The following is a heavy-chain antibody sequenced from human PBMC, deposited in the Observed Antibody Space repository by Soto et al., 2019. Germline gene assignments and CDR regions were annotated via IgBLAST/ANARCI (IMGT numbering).Heavy chain of an antibody. CDR3: ARDTSNSFDY. CDR2: ISPYNGNT. CDR1: GYTFNTYF. J-gene: IGHJ4*02. V-gene: IGHV1-18*01. D-gene: IGHD2-2*01. Sequence: HVQLVQSGGELKKPGASVKVSCNTSGYTFNTYFIIWVRQAPGPGLEWMGWISPYNGNTKYGEKFQGRVTMTTDTFTRTAYMELRNLRFDDTAVYYCARDTSNSFDYWGQGTLVTVSS.